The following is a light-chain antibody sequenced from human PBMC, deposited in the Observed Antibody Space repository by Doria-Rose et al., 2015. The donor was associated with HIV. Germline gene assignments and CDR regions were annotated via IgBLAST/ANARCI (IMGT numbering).Light chain of an antibody. CDR1: QSFSSTY. CDR2: DGS. CDR3: HQYGTSWT. J-gene: IGKJ1*01. V-gene: IGKV3-20*01. Sequence: TQSPGTLSLSSGERATLSCMASQSFSSTYLAWYQQKPGQAPSLLIYDGSTRATGIPDRFSASGSGTDFTLTISRLEPEDFALYYCHQYGTSWTFGQGTKVEI.